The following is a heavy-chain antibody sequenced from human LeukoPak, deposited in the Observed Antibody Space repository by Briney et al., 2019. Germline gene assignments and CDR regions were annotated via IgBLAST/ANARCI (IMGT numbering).Heavy chain of an antibody. V-gene: IGHV4-59*12. Sequence: SETLSLTCTVSGGSISSYYWSWIRQPPGKGLKWIGYIYYSGSTNYNPSLKSRVTISVDTSKNQFSLKLSPVTAADTAVYYCVRDGSGGYWGQGTLVTVSS. CDR1: GGSISSYY. J-gene: IGHJ4*02. CDR3: VRDGSGGY. D-gene: IGHD3-10*01. CDR2: IYYSGST.